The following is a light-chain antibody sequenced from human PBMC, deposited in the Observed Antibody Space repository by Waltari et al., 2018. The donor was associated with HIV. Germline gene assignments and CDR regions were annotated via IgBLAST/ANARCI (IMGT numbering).Light chain of an antibody. CDR1: KLGNKY. V-gene: IGLV3-1*01. CDR2: SDA. CDR3: QAWDTTTAV. Sequence: YDLTQPPSVSVSPGQTATITCSGDKLGNKYVSWYRQRPGQSPVLVIYSDAKRPSGIPERVSGSNSGSTATLTISGTQAMDEGDYYCQAWDTTTAVFGTGTRVTVL. J-gene: IGLJ1*01.